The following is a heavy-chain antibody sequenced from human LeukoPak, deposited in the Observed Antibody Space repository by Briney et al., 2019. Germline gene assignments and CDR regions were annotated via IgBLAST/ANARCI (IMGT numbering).Heavy chain of an antibody. Sequence: SETLSLTCTVSGGSISSYYWSWIRQPPGKGLEWIGYIYYSGSTNYNPSLKSRVTISVDTSKNQFSLKLSSVTAADAAVYYCASGSSSFYYYGMDVWGQGTTVTVSS. D-gene: IGHD6-6*01. CDR3: ASGSSSFYYYGMDV. V-gene: IGHV4-59*01. J-gene: IGHJ6*02. CDR2: IYYSGST. CDR1: GGSISSYY.